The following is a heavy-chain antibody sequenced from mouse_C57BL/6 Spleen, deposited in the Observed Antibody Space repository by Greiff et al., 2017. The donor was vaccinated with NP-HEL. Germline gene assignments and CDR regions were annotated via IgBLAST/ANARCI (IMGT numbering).Heavy chain of an antibody. D-gene: IGHD4-1*01. CDR1: RYTFTDYY. J-gene: IGHJ2*01. CDR3: ARLPGGYFDC. Sequence: EVQLQQSGPVLVKPGASVKMSCKASRYTFTDYYMNWVKQSHGKSLEWIGVINPYNGGTSYNQKFKGKATLTVDKSSSTAYMELNSLTSEDSAVYYCARLPGGYFDCWGQGTTLTVSS. CDR2: INPYNGGT. V-gene: IGHV1-19*01.